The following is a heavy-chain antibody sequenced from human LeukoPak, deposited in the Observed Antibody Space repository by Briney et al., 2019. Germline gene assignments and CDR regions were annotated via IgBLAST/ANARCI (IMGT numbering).Heavy chain of an antibody. Sequence: SETPSLTCAVYGGSFSGYYWNWIRQPPGKGLEWIGEINHSGSTYYNPSLKSRVTISVDTSKNQFSLKLNSVTAADTAVYYCARVSGYSYGGNDYWGQGTLVTVSS. D-gene: IGHD5-18*01. CDR2: INHSGST. CDR1: GGSFSGYY. V-gene: IGHV4-34*01. J-gene: IGHJ4*02. CDR3: ARVSGYSYGGNDY.